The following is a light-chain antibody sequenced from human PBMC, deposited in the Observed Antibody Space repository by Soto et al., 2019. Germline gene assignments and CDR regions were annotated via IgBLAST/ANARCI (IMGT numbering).Light chain of an antibody. J-gene: IGKJ1*01. CDR3: QQYSNSPRT. V-gene: IGKV3-20*01. CDR2: GAS. Sequence: EIVLTQSPATRSLSPGERATLSCRASQSVSSGYLAWYQQKPGQAPRLLIYGASSRATGIPDRFSGSGSGTDFTLTISRLEPEDLGVYYCQQYSNSPRTFGQGTKVDIK. CDR1: QSVSSGY.